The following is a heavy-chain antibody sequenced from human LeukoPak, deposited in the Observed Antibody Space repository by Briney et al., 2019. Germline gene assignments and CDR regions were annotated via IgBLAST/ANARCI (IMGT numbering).Heavy chain of an antibody. CDR1: GYTFTNYG. J-gene: IGHJ6*03. D-gene: IGHD2-2*01. Sequence: ASVTVSFKASGYTFTNYGISWVRQAPGQGVEGMGWISAYNGNTNYVQKLQGRVTMTTDTSTSTAYMELRSLRSDDTAVYYCARDTGYCSSTSCYDHYYYYYMDVWGKGTTVTVSS. CDR3: ARDTGYCSSTSCYDHYYYYYMDV. CDR2: ISAYNGNT. V-gene: IGHV1-18*01.